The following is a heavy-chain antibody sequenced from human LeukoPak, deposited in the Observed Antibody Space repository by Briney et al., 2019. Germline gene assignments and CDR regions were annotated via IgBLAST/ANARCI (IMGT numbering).Heavy chain of an antibody. CDR2: ISAYNGNT. CDR1: GYTFTSYG. CDR3: ARDACPSSTSCYVAY. J-gene: IGHJ4*01. D-gene: IGHD2-2*01. V-gene: IGHV1-18*01. Sequence: ASVKVSCKASGYTFTSYGISWVRQAPGQGLEWMGWISAYNGNTRYAQKFRGRVTMTTDTSTSTAYMELGSLRSDDTAVYYCARDACPSSTSCYVAYWGQEPWSPSPQ.